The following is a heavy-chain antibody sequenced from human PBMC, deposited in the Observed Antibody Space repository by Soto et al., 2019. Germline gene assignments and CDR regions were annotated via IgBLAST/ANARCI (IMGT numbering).Heavy chain of an antibody. CDR3: ATPSGVTMVRDPLAV. Sequence: GGSLRLSCAASGFTVSNNFMSWVRQAPGKGLEWVLVTYPGGTTYYAESVKGRFAISRDNSKNTLYLQMSSLRAEDTAVYYCATPSGVTMVRDPLAVWGQGTTVTVSS. CDR2: TYPGGTT. D-gene: IGHD3-10*01. V-gene: IGHV3-66*01. CDR1: GFTVSNNF. J-gene: IGHJ6*02.